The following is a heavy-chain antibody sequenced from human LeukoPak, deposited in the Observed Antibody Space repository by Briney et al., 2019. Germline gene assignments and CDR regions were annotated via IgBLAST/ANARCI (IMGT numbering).Heavy chain of an antibody. D-gene: IGHD6-13*01. J-gene: IGHJ4*02. Sequence: GGSLRLSLAASGFTFSSYGMHWFRRAPGKGLEGVEFILYDGSNKYYADSVKGRFTISRDNSKNTLYLQMNSLRAEDTAVYYCAKDLSGPGIAAAGGYWGQGTLVTVSS. CDR3: AKDLSGPGIAAAGGY. V-gene: IGHV3-30*02. CDR1: GFTFSSYG. CDR2: ILYDGSNK.